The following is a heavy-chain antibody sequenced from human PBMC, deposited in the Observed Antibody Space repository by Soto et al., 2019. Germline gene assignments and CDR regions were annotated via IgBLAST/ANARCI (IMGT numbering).Heavy chain of an antibody. CDR1: GISLSTSGVG. CDR2: VYWNDDK. J-gene: IGHJ3*02. Sequence: VSGPTLVNPTQTLTLTCTLSGISLSTSGVGLGWIRQTPGKALEWLALVYWNDDKHYSPSLKSRLTITKDTSKNQAILTMTNMDPVDTATYYCARGLATLPVFAFDIWGQGTVVTV. CDR3: ARGLATLPVFAFDI. V-gene: IGHV2-5*01. D-gene: IGHD1-1*01.